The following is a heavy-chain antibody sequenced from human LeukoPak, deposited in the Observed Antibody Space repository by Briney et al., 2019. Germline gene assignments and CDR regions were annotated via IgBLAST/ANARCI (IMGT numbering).Heavy chain of an antibody. V-gene: IGHV4-39*01. Sequence: SETLSLTCTVSGGSISSSSYYWGWIRQPPGTGLEWIGSIYYSGSTYYNPSLKSRVTISVDTSKNQFSLKLSSVTAADTAVYYCARQSWDDSSSYYYSYYYYYYMDVWGKGTTVTVSS. CDR1: GGSISSSSYY. D-gene: IGHD3-22*01. CDR2: IYYSGST. CDR3: ARQSWDDSSSYYYSYYYYYYMDV. J-gene: IGHJ6*03.